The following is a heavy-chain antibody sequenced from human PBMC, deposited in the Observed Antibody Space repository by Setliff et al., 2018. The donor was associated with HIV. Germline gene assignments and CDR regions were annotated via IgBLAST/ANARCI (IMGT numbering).Heavy chain of an antibody. D-gene: IGHD1-26*01. CDR3: ASGFSGSYFQFYFDH. CDR2: IYPGDSDT. CDR1: GYTFTNYW. J-gene: IGHJ4*02. Sequence: GESLKISCKASGYTFTNYWTAWVRQMPGKGLEWMGIIYPGDSDTRYSPSFQGQVTISADKSISTAYLQWSSLKASDTAMYYCASGFSGSYFQFYFDHWGQGTLVTVSS. V-gene: IGHV5-51*01.